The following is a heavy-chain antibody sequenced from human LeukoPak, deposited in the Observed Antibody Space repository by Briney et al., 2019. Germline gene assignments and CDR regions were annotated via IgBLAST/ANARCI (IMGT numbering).Heavy chain of an antibody. V-gene: IGHV4-4*02. Sequence: PSETLSLTCAVSGGSISSSNWWRWVRQPPGKGLEWIGEIYHSGSTNYNPSLKSRVTISVDKSKNQFSLKLSSETAADTAVYYCATWSLWFGELSSAFDPWGQGTLVTVSS. CDR3: ATWSLWFGELSSAFDP. CDR1: GGSISSSNW. J-gene: IGHJ5*02. D-gene: IGHD3-10*01. CDR2: IYHSGST.